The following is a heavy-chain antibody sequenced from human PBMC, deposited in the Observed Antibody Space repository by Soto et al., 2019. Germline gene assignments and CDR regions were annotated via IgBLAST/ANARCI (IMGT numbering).Heavy chain of an antibody. CDR3: ARIFFRCDYYGSGSYPRNWFDP. CDR1: GFSLSTSGKC. D-gene: IGHD3-10*01. Sequence: SGPTLVNHTQTLTLTCTFSGFSLSTSGKCVSWIRQPPGKAPEWLARIDWDDDKYYSTSLKTRLTISKDTSKNQVGVRMTNMDPVDTATYYWARIFFRCDYYGSGSYPRNWFDPWGQGTLVTVSA. J-gene: IGHJ5*02. V-gene: IGHV2-70*11. CDR2: IDWDDDK.